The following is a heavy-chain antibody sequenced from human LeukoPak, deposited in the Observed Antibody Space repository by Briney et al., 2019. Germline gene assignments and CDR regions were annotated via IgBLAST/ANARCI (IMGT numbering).Heavy chain of an antibody. CDR1: GDRVSSNSTG. CDR2: TYYRSKWYN. J-gene: IGHJ2*01. CDR3: ARFRVDTFWYFDL. D-gene: IGHD5-18*01. Sequence: SQTLSLTCAISGDRVSSNSTGWNWIRQSPSRGLEWLGRTYYRSKWYNDYAVSVKSRITINPDTSKNQFSLQLNSVTAADTAVYYCARFRVDTFWYFDLWGRGTLVTVPS. V-gene: IGHV6-1*01.